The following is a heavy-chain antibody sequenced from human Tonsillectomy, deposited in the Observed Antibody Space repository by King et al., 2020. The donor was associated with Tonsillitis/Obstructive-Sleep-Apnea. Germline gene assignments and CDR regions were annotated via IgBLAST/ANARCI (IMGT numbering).Heavy chain of an antibody. CDR3: ARAPYYGDDY. V-gene: IGHV4-34*01. CDR2: INHSGST. Sequence: VQLQQWGAGLLKPSETLSLNCGVYGGSFTDYYWSWIRQPPGKGLEWIGEINHSGSTNYNPSLESRVAISVDTSKNQFSLTLTSVTAADTALYYCARAPYYGDDYWGQGTLVTVSS. CDR1: GGSFTDYY. D-gene: IGHD4-17*01. J-gene: IGHJ4*02.